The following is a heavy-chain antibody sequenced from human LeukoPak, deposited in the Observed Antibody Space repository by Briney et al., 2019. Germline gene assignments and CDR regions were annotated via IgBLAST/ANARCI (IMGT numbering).Heavy chain of an antibody. J-gene: IGHJ4*02. CDR3: AKDALSRKMVGYFDY. Sequence: GGSLRLSCAASDFSFITYAMSWVRQAPGKGLEWVSAISGSGGSTYYADSVKGRFTISRDNSKNTLYLQMNSLRAEDTAVYYCAKDALSRKMVGYFDYWGQGTLVTVSS. CDR2: ISGSGGST. V-gene: IGHV3-23*01. CDR1: DFSFITYA. D-gene: IGHD2-15*01.